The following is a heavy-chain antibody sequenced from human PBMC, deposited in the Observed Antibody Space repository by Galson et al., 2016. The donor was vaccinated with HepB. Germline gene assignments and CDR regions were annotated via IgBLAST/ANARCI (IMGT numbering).Heavy chain of an antibody. Sequence: SLRLSCAASGFSFSSYDMNWVRQATGKGLEWVSAIGTVGDTVYSGSVRGRFTISRENAKNFLYLQMNNLRAGDTAVYYCTREGPQRTFDYWGQGTLVTVSS. CDR1: GFSFSSYD. D-gene: IGHD3/OR15-3a*01. J-gene: IGHJ4*02. V-gene: IGHV3-13*04. CDR3: TREGPQRTFDY. CDR2: IGTVGDT.